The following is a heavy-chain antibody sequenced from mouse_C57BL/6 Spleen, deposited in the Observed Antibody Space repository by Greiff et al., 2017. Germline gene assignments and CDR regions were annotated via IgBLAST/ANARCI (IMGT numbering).Heavy chain of an antibody. CDR1: GFSLTSYG. J-gene: IGHJ2*01. V-gene: IGHV2-2*01. D-gene: IGHD2-4*01. Sequence: VKLMESGPGLVQPSQSLSITCTVSGFSLTSYGVHWVRQSPGKGLEWLGVIWSGGSTDYNAAFISRLSISKDNSKSQVFFKMNSLQADDTAIYYCARNDYDGDFDDWGQGTTLTVSS. CDR2: IWSGGST. CDR3: ARNDYDGDFDD.